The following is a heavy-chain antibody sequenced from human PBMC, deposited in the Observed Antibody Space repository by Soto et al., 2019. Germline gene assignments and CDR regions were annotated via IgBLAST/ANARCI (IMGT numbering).Heavy chain of an antibody. CDR2: IYYSGST. D-gene: IGHD3-16*01. V-gene: IGHV4-59*01. CDR3: ATIRGDFDY. Sequence: EPLSLTCTVSGGSISSYYWSWIRQPPGKGLEWIGYIYYSGSTNYNPSLKSRVTISVDTSKNQFSLKLSSVTAADTAVYYCATIRGDFDYWGQGTLVTVSS. CDR1: GGSISSYY. J-gene: IGHJ4*02.